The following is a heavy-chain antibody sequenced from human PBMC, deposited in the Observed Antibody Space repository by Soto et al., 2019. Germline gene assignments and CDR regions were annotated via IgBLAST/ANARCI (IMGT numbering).Heavy chain of an antibody. Sequence: EVQLLESGGDLVQPGGSLRLSCAASGFTFSKYVMSWVRQAPGKGLEWVSSISGSGGWTDYADSVKGRFTISRDNSENTVYLQMNSLRVDDTAVYYCAKDRGLQVLYNWFDPWGQGTLLTVSS. CDR3: AKDRGLQVLYNWFDP. CDR2: ISGSGGWT. V-gene: IGHV3-23*01. J-gene: IGHJ5*02. D-gene: IGHD2-21*01. CDR1: GFTFSKYV.